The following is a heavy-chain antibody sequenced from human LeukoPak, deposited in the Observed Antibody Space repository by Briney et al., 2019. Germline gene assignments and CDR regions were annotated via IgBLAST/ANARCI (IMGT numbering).Heavy chain of an antibody. J-gene: IGHJ4*02. CDR1: GFTFSSYA. Sequence: PGGSLRLSCAASGFTFSSYAVTWVRQAPGKGLEWLSYISSSSSGIYYADSVKGRFTISRDNAKKSLYLQMISLRAEDTAVYYCARDQRYAFDYWGRGILVTVSS. V-gene: IGHV3-48*01. CDR3: ARDQRYAFDY. CDR2: ISSSSSGI. D-gene: IGHD3-9*01.